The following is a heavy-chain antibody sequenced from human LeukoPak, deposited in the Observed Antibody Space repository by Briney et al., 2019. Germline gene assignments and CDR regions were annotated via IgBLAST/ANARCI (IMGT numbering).Heavy chain of an antibody. CDR2: ISAGNGNT. CDR3: AIFRQSSSWGPGY. CDR1: GYTFTSYA. Sequence: GASVKVSCKASGYTFTSYAMHWVRQAPGQRLEWMGWISAGNGNTKYSQKFQGRVTITRDTSASTAYMELSSLRSEDTAVYYCAIFRQSSSWGPGYWGQGTLVTVSS. V-gene: IGHV1-3*01. D-gene: IGHD6-13*01. J-gene: IGHJ4*02.